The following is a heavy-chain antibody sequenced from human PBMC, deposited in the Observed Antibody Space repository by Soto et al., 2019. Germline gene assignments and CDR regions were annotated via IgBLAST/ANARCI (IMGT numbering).Heavy chain of an antibody. CDR3: ARGPDYAQFDY. CDR2: IYYSGST. J-gene: IGHJ4*02. Sequence: PSETLSLTXTVSGGSISRGDYYWSWIRQPPGKGLEWIGYIYYSGSTYYNPSLKSRVTISVDTSKNQFSLKLSSVTAADTAVYYCARGPDYAQFDYWGQGTLVTVSS. CDR1: GGSISRGDYY. V-gene: IGHV4-30-4*01. D-gene: IGHD4-17*01.